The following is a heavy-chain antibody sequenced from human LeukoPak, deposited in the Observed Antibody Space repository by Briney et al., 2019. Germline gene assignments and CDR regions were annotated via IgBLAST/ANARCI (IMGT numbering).Heavy chain of an antibody. V-gene: IGHV3-21*01. CDR2: ISYRSSDI. D-gene: IGHD1-26*01. CDR3: ARGFSGAGSSFDY. CDR1: GFTLSGYN. J-gene: IGHJ4*02. Sequence: GGSLRLSCAASGFTLSGYNMKWVRQAPGKGLEWVSSISYRSSDIEYADSVKGRFTISRDNTKKSLYLQMSGLRAEDTAVYYCARGFSGAGSSFDYWGQGTLVTVSS.